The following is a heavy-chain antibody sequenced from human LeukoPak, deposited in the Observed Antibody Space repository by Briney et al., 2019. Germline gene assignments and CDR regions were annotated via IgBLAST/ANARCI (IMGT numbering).Heavy chain of an antibody. CDR2: IIPISGTT. V-gene: IGHV1-69*06. J-gene: IGHJ6*03. Sequence: ASVKVSCKASGGTFSSYAISWVRQAPGQGLEWMGGIIPISGTTNYAQKFQGRVTITADKSTSTAYMELSSLRYEDTAVYYCATLCCGSYYMDVWGKGTTVTVSS. CDR3: ATLCCGSYYMDV. D-gene: IGHD2-15*01. CDR1: GGTFSSYA.